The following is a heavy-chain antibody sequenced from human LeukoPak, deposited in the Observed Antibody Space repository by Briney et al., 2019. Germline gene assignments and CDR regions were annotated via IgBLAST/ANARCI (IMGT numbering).Heavy chain of an antibody. CDR2: INPNSGGT. CDR3: ARGYDDYGDGSWFDP. CDR1: GYTFTGYY. D-gene: IGHD4-17*01. Sequence: ASVKFSCKASGYTFTGYYMHWVRQAPGQGLEWMGWINPNSGGTNYAQKFQGWVTMTRDTSISTAYMELSRLRSDDTAVYYCARGYDDYGDGSWFDPWGQGPLVTVSS. V-gene: IGHV1-2*04. J-gene: IGHJ5*02.